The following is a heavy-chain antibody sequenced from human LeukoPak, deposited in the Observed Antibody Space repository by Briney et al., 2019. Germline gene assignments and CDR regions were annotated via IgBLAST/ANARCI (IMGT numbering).Heavy chain of an antibody. Sequence: PSETLSLTCGVYGGSFSGYSWSWIRQPPGKGLEWIAEINQSGSAEYKPSLESRVIISIDTSKNQFSLKVNSVTAADTAVYFCARGGSSGWKGGTAFDVWGQGTMVVVSS. D-gene: IGHD6-19*01. CDR3: ARGGSSGWKGGTAFDV. CDR2: INQSGSA. J-gene: IGHJ3*01. CDR1: GGSFSGYS. V-gene: IGHV4-34*01.